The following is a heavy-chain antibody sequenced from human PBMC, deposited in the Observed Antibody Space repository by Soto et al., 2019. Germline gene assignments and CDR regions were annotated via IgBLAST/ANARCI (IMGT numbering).Heavy chain of an antibody. V-gene: IGHV3-53*01. D-gene: IGHD2-2*02. J-gene: IGHJ6*02. CDR2: IYSDGST. CDR1: GFSVSGNY. CDR3: ARDCSRTSCYTLHHGMDV. Sequence: GGPLRLSCAASGFSVSGNYMSWVRQAPGKGLEWVSVIYSDGSTYYADSVKGRFTISRDNSKNMMYLQMNSLRAEDTAVYYCARDCSRTSCYTLHHGMDVWGQGTTVTVSS.